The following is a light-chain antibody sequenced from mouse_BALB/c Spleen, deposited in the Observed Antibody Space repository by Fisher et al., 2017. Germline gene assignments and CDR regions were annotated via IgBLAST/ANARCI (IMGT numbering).Light chain of an antibody. V-gene: IGKV4-59*01. J-gene: IGKJ5*01. CDR2: DTS. Sequence: IVMTQTTAIMSASPGEKVTITCSASSSVSYMHWYQQKSGTSPKRWIYDTSKLASGVPGRFSGSGSGTSYSLTISSMEAEDAATYYCQQWSSNPPTFGAGTKLELK. CDR3: QQWSSNPPT. CDR1: SSVSY.